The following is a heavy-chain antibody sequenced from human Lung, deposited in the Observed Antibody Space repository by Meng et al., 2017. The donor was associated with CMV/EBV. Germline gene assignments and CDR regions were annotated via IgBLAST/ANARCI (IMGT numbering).Heavy chain of an antibody. V-gene: IGHV4-34*01. Sequence: SETLSLTCAVYGGSFSGYYWSWVRQPPGRGLEWIGEINHSGSTNYNPSLKSRVTISVDTSKNQFSLKLSSVTAGDTAVYYCAGEQGAFWGQGTLVTVSS. D-gene: IGHD3-16*01. CDR3: AGEQGAF. J-gene: IGHJ4*02. CDR2: INHSGST. CDR1: GGSFSGYY.